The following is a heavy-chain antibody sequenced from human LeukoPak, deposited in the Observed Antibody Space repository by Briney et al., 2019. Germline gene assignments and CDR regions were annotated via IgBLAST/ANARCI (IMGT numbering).Heavy chain of an antibody. D-gene: IGHD3-10*01. V-gene: IGHV1-2*02. CDR3: ARTYYFGSGTYYDS. CDR1: GYTFTGYY. Sequence: ASVKVSCKASGYTFTGYYMHWVRQAPGQGLEWMGWINPNNGDTNYAQKFQGRVTMTRDTSITTAYMELSRLTSDDTAVYYCARTYYFGSGTYYDSWGQGTLVTVSS. CDR2: INPNNGDT. J-gene: IGHJ4*02.